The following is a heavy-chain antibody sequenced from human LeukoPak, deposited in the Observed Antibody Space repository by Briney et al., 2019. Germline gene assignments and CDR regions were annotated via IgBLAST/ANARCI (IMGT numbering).Heavy chain of an antibody. CDR1: GFTFSDYY. CDR2: ISSSDTTI. CDR3: ARADCSSTSCYELDY. J-gene: IGHJ4*02. Sequence: KPGGSLRLSCAGSGFTFSDYYMSWIRQAPGKGLEWVSYISSSDTTIYYADSVKGRFTISRDNAQNSLYLQTNTLRADDTAVYYCARADCSSTSCYELDYWGQGTLVTVSS. D-gene: IGHD2-2*01. V-gene: IGHV3-11*04.